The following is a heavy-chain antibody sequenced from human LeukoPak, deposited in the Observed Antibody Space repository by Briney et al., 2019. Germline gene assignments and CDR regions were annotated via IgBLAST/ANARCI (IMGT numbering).Heavy chain of an antibody. CDR3: ARDRSMTTVVTGGY. V-gene: IGHV1-18*01. CDR1: GYTFTSYG. D-gene: IGHD4-23*01. Sequence: RASVKVSCKASGYTFTSYGISWVRQAPGQGLEWMGWISAYNGNTNYARKLQGRVTMTTDTSTSTAYMELRSLRSDDTAVYYCARDRSMTTVVTGGYWGQGTLVTVSS. CDR2: ISAYNGNT. J-gene: IGHJ4*02.